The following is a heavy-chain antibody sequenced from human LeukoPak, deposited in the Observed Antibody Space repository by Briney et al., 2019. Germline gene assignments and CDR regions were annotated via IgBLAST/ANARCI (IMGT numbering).Heavy chain of an antibody. CDR3: ARGMAESGYCSGGSCYTPDY. J-gene: IGHJ4*02. Sequence: SETLSLTCTVSGGSISSSSYYWGWIRQPPGKGLEWIGSIHYSGSTYYNPSLKSRVTISVDTSKNQFSLKLSSVTAADTAVYYCARGMAESGYCSGGSCYTPDYWGQGTLVTVSS. CDR2: IHYSGST. D-gene: IGHD2-15*01. CDR1: GGSISSSSYY. V-gene: IGHV4-39*07.